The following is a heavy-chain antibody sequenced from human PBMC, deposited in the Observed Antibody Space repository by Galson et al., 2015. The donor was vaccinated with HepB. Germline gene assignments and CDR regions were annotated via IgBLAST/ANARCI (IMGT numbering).Heavy chain of an antibody. CDR2: MNPNSGNT. CDR1: GYTFTSYD. J-gene: IGHJ3*02. D-gene: IGHD2-15*01. V-gene: IGHV1-8*01. CDR3: ASTIVVVVAATRAFDI. Sequence: SVKVSCKASGYTFTSYDINWVRQATGQGLEWMGWMNPNSGNTGYAQKFQGRVTMTRNTSISTAYMELSSLRSEDTAVYYCASTIVVVVAATRAFDIWGQGTMVTVSS.